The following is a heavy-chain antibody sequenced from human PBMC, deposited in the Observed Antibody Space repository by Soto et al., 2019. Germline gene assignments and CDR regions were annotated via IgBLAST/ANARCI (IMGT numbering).Heavy chain of an antibody. J-gene: IGHJ4*02. V-gene: IGHV1-18*01. Sequence: ASVKVSCKASGYTFTSYDITWVRQAPRQGPEWMGWISAYNGNTNYAQKLQGRVTMTTDTSTSTAYMELRSLRSDDTALYYCAKSGGWYSAIDYWGQGTLVTVSS. CDR1: GYTFTSYD. D-gene: IGHD6-19*01. CDR3: AKSGGWYSAIDY. CDR2: ISAYNGNT.